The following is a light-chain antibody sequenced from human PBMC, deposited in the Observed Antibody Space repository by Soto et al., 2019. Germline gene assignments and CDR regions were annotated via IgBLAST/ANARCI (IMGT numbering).Light chain of an antibody. J-gene: IGKJ1*01. CDR2: GAS. CDR1: QSVSSN. Sequence: EIVMTQSPGTLSVSPGERATLSCRASQSVSSNLAWYQQKPGQAPRLLIYGASTSATGFPDRFSGSGSGTEFTLTISSLQSEDFEVYYCQQYNNWPRTFGQGTKVEIK. V-gene: IGKV3-15*01. CDR3: QQYNNWPRT.